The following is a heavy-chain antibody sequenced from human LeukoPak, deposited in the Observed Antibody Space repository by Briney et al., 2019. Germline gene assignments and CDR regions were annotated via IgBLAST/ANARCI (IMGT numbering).Heavy chain of an antibody. D-gene: IGHD1-26*01. Sequence: GGSLRLSCEASEFTFSSYSMNWVRQAPGKGLEWVSYISSSSSTIYYAESVKGRFTISRDNAKNSLYLQMNSLRVEDTAVYYCARSRGNSGSYPLDYWGQGTLVTVSS. J-gene: IGHJ4*02. CDR2: ISSSSSTI. V-gene: IGHV3-48*01. CDR1: EFTFSSYS. CDR3: ARSRGNSGSYPLDY.